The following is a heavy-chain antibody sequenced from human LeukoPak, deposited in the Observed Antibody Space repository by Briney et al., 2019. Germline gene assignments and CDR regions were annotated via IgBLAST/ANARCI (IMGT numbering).Heavy chain of an antibody. CDR1: GFTFSSYA. J-gene: IGHJ4*02. D-gene: IGHD5-12*01. CDR2: ISGSGGST. V-gene: IGHV3-23*01. CDR3: AKNYGYSGYDYLDY. Sequence: HPGGSLRLSCAASGFTFSSYAMGWVRQAPGKGLEWVSAISGSGGSTYYADSVKGRFTISRDNSKNTLYLQMNSLRAEDTAVYYCAKNYGYSGYDYLDYWGQGTLVTVSS.